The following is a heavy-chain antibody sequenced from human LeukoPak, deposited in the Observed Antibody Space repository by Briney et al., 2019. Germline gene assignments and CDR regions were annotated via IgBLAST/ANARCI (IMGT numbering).Heavy chain of an antibody. CDR1: GESLTRHN. CDR3: ARGHYDGS. J-gene: IGHJ1*01. CDR2: INTNTGKP. Sequence: ASVKVSCKVSGESLTRHNMNWVRQAPGQGLEWMGWINTNTGKPTYAQGFTGRYIFSLDTSVNTAHLQINNLKTDDTAIYFCARGHYDGSWGQGTLITVSS. V-gene: IGHV7-4-1*02. D-gene: IGHD3-22*01.